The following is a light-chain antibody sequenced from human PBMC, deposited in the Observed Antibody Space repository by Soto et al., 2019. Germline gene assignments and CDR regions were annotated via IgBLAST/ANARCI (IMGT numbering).Light chain of an antibody. CDR2: DVS. Sequence: QSVLTQPASVSGSPGQSITISCTGTSSDVGGYNYVSWYQQHPGKAPKLMIYDVSNRPSGVSNRFSGSKSGNTASLTISGLQAEDEADYYCSSYTGSNTRVFGTGTKVTVL. J-gene: IGLJ1*01. CDR3: SSYTGSNTRV. V-gene: IGLV2-14*01. CDR1: SSDVGGYNY.